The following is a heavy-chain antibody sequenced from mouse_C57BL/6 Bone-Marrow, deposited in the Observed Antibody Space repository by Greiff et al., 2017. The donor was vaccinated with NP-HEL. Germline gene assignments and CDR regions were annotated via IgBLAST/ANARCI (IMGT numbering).Heavy chain of an antibody. Sequence: QVQLQQPGAELVKPGASVKLSCKASGYTFTSYWMQWVKQRPGQGLEWIGEIDPSDSYTNYNQKFKGKATLTVDTSSSTAYMQLSSLTSEDSAVYYCARWGGSSPYWYFDVWGTGTTVTVSS. D-gene: IGHD1-1*01. CDR3: ARWGGSSPYWYFDV. CDR1: GYTFTSYW. V-gene: IGHV1-50*01. CDR2: IDPSDSYT. J-gene: IGHJ1*03.